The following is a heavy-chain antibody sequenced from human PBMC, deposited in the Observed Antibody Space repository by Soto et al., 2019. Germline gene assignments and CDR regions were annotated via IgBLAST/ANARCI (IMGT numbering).Heavy chain of an antibody. CDR3: ARAEIAAAGTGGWFDP. Sequence: ASVKVSCKASGYTFTSYAMHWVRQAPGQRLEWMGWINAGNGNTKYSQKFQGRVTITRDTSASTAYMELSSLRSEDTAVYYCARAEIAAAGTGGWFDPWGQGTLVTVPS. CDR1: GYTFTSYA. V-gene: IGHV1-3*01. CDR2: INAGNGNT. D-gene: IGHD6-13*01. J-gene: IGHJ5*02.